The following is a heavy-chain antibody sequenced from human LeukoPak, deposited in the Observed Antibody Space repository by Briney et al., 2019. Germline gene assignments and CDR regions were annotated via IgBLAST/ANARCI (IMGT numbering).Heavy chain of an antibody. J-gene: IGHJ3*02. CDR3: TRGGRDGFDI. D-gene: IGHD5-24*01. V-gene: IGHV3-13*01. CDR1: GFTFSTYD. Sequence: SGGSLRLSCAASGFTFSTYDMHWVRQATEKGLEWVSAIASAGDIYYSDSVRGRFTISRENAKNSLYLQVNSLRVGDTAVYYCTRGGRDGFDIWGQGTMVTVSS. CDR2: IASAGDI.